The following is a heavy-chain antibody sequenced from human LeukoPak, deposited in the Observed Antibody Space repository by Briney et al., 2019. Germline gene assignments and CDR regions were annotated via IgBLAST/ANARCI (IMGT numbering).Heavy chain of an antibody. CDR3: ARDQSRRSDY. CDR2: IKEDGSEE. Sequence: GGSLRLSCAASGFTFSSYWMTWVRQAPGKGLEWVAIIKEDGSEEYYLDSVKGRFTISRDNAKNSLYLQMNSLGVEDTAVYYCARDQSRRSDYWGQGTLVTVSS. V-gene: IGHV3-7*03. CDR1: GFTFSSYW. J-gene: IGHJ4*02.